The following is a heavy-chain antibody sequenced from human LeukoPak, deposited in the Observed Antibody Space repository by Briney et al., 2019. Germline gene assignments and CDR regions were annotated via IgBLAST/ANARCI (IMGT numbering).Heavy chain of an antibody. J-gene: IGHJ4*02. V-gene: IGHV3-23*01. D-gene: IGHD5-18*01. CDR3: AKDLRPASSGYSYGYNY. CDR1: GFTFSSYW. CDR2: ISGSGGST. Sequence: GGSLRLSCAASGFTFSSYWMSWVRQAPGKGLEWVSAISGSGGSTYYADSVKGRFTISRDNSKNTLYLQMNSLRAEDTAVYYCAKDLRPASSGYSYGYNYWGQGTLVTVSS.